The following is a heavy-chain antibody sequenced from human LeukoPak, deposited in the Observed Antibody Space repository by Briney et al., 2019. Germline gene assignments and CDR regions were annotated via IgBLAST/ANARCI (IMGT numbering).Heavy chain of an antibody. CDR2: IWYDGSNK. Sequence: PGRSLRLSCAASGFTFSSYGMHWVRQAPGKGLEWVAVIWYDGSNKYYADSVKGRFTISRDNSKNTLYLQMNSLRAEDTAVYYCARDRAYNSSWLDYWGQRTLVTVSS. CDR1: GFTFSSYG. J-gene: IGHJ4*02. D-gene: IGHD6-13*01. CDR3: ARDRAYNSSWLDY. V-gene: IGHV3-33*01.